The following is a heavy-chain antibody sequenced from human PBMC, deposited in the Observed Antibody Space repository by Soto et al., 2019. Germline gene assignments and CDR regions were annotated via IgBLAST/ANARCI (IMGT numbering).Heavy chain of an antibody. Sequence: GGSLRLSCAASGFTFSSYWMHWVRQAPGKGLVWVSRINSDGSSTSYADSVKGRFTISRDNAKNTLYLQMNSLRAEDTAVYYCARGPSRLYCSSASCSGYYGMDVWGQGTTVTVSS. J-gene: IGHJ6*02. CDR3: ARGPSRLYCSSASCSGYYGMDV. CDR1: GFTFSSYW. D-gene: IGHD2-2*01. V-gene: IGHV3-74*01. CDR2: INSDGSST.